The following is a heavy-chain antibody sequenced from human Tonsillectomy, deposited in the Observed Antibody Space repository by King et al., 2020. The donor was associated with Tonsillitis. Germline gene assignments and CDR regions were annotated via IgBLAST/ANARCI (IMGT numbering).Heavy chain of an antibody. J-gene: IGHJ5*02. Sequence: VQLQESGPGLVKPSQALSLTCVVSVVSVISEDNYWTWFCQHPGKGLEWSGYIYQHANTYNPDTFYNPSLQNRLTVSIDTSRNHFSLKLNSVTAAATAVYFGARYEGGVFDPWGQGTLVAVSS. CDR2: IYQHANTYNPDT. V-gene: IGHV4-31*11. D-gene: IGHD2-15*01. CDR1: VVSVISEDNY. CDR3: ARYEGGVFDP.